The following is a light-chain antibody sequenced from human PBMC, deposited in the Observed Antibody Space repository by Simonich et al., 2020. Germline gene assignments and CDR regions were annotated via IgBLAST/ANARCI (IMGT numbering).Light chain of an antibody. Sequence: QSALPQPASVSGSPGQSITISCTGTSRDVGSYNLVSWYQQHPGKAPKLMIYEGSKRPSGVSNRFSGSKSGNTASLTISGLQAEDEADYYCCSYAGSSTWVFGGGTKLTVL. CDR3: CSYAGSSTWV. CDR1: SRDVGSYNL. V-gene: IGLV2-23*01. J-gene: IGLJ3*02. CDR2: EGS.